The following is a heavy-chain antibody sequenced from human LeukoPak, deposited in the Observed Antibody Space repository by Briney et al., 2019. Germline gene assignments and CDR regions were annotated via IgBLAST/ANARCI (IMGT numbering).Heavy chain of an antibody. CDR2: ISGSGGTA. D-gene: IGHD2-21*02. CDR1: GFTLNSYA. CDR3: AKGGGDNYYSSIDS. J-gene: IGHJ4*02. Sequence: PGGSLRLSCAASGFTLNSYAMNWVRQAPGKGLEWVSVISGSGGTAFYAGSVKGRFTISRDNSKNTLYLEMSSLRVEDTALYYCAKGGGDNYYSSIDSWGQGTLVTVSA. V-gene: IGHV3-23*01.